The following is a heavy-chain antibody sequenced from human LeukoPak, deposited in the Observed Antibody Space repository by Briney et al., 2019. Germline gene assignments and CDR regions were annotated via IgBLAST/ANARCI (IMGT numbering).Heavy chain of an antibody. Sequence: ASVKVSCKTSGYSFTSYYLHWVRQAPGQSLEWMGIINPSGGSTTYAQKFQGRLSMTRDTSTSTVFMELRSLTSDDSAVYFCARVNTAMAHWGQGTLVTVSS. CDR2: INPSGGST. J-gene: IGHJ4*02. V-gene: IGHV1-46*01. CDR1: GYSFTSYY. CDR3: ARVNTAMAH. D-gene: IGHD5-18*01.